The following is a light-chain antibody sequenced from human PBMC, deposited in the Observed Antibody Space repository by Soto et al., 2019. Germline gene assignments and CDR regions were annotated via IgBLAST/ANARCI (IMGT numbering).Light chain of an antibody. CDR3: QQYGSSPPIT. V-gene: IGKV3-20*01. CDR1: QSVGTS. J-gene: IGKJ5*01. Sequence: EIVLTQSPVTLSLSPGERGTLSCRASQSVGTSLAWYQQKPGQAPRLLIYGASNRATGIPDRFSGSGSGTDFTLTISKLEPEDFAVYYCQQYGSSPPITFGQGTRLEI. CDR2: GAS.